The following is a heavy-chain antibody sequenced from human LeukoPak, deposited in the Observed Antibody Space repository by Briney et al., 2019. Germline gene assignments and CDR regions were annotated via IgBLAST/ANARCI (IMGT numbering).Heavy chain of an antibody. CDR2: INHSGST. V-gene: IGHV4-34*01. Sequence: SETLSLTCAVYGGSFTDHYWNWIRQTPGKGLEWIGQINHSGSTNYNSSLKSRVTISVDTSKNQFSLKLTSVTAAYTAVYYCARVAYTVFDIGAKGTRVTVSS. CDR3: ARVAYTVFDI. J-gene: IGHJ3*02. D-gene: IGHD4-11*01. CDR1: GGSFTDHY.